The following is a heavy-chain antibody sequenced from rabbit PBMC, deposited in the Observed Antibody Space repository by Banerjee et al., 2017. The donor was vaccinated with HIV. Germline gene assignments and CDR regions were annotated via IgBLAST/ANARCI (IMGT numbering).Heavy chain of an antibody. J-gene: IGHJ4*01. D-gene: IGHD1-1*01. Sequence: QEQLEESGGDLVKPEGSLTLTCTASGFSFSDKYVMCWVRQAPGKGLEWIACIATGSGSINYASWAKGRFTISKTSSTTVTLQMTSLTAADTATYFCARGLSGTVCGLWGPGTLVTVS. CDR3: ARGLSGTVCGL. CDR1: GFSFSDKYV. CDR2: IATGSGSI. V-gene: IGHV1S45*01.